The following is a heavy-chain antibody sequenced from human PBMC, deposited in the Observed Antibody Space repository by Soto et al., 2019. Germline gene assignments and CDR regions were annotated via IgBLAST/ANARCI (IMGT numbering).Heavy chain of an antibody. CDR1: GGTINSRHW. Sequence: TLTLTCAVSGGTINSRHWRSSLRQPPGKGLEWIGEIYHSGSTNYTPSLKSRVTISVDKSKNQFSLKLSSVTAADTAVYYCARSPDSSGYYPRRYYYGMDVWGQGT. J-gene: IGHJ6*02. CDR2: IYHSGST. D-gene: IGHD3-22*01. V-gene: IGHV4-4*02. CDR3: ARSPDSSGYYPRRYYYGMDV.